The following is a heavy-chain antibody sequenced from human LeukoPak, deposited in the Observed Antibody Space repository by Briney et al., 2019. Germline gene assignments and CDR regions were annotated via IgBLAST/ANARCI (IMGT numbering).Heavy chain of an antibody. CDR3: AKGGIVATITYYYMDV. D-gene: IGHD5-12*01. V-gene: IGHV3-23*01. CDR2: ISGSGGST. J-gene: IGHJ6*03. Sequence: GGSLRLSCAASGFTFSSYAMSWVRQAPGKGLEWVSAISGSGGSTYYADSVKGRFAISRDNSKNTLYLQMNSLRAEDTAVYYCAKGGIVATITYYYMDVWGKGTTVTISS. CDR1: GFTFSSYA.